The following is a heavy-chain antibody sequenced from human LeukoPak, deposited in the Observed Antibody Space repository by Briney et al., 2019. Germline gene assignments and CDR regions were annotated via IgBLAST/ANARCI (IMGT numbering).Heavy chain of an antibody. V-gene: IGHV4-4*02. CDR1: GGSISSSNW. D-gene: IGHD1-26*01. Sequence: SETLSLTCVVSGGSISSSNWWTWVRQPPGKGLEWIGEIYHSGNTKYNPFLESRVTISVDKSNNHFSLKLTSVTAADTAVYFCARDGSYSGSLDYLDYWGQGTLVTVSS. J-gene: IGHJ4*02. CDR2: IYHSGNT. CDR3: ARDGSYSGSLDYLDY.